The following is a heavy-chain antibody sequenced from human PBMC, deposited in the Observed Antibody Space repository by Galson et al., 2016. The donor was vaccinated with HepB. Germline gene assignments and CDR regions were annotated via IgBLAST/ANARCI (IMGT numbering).Heavy chain of an antibody. Sequence: SLRLSCAASGFTFSQFAVHWVRQAPGKGLEWVAVISYDGTKQYYTDSVKGRFTVSRDDSKNTLYLQMNSLRADDTAVYYCVSQVYGDFGTWGQGTLVTVSS. CDR1: GFTFSQFA. V-gene: IGHV3-30*04. CDR2: ISYDGTKQ. D-gene: IGHD4/OR15-4a*01. CDR3: VSQVYGDFGT. J-gene: IGHJ5*02.